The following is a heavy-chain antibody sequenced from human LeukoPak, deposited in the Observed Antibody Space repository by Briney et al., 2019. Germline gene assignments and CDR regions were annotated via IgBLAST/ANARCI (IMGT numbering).Heavy chain of an antibody. CDR2: INHSGST. CDR1: GGSISSSSYY. D-gene: IGHD5-12*01. CDR3: ARGGGGGYGFRQAFRANWFDP. J-gene: IGHJ5*02. V-gene: IGHV4-39*07. Sequence: SETLSPTCTVSGGSISSSSYYWGWIRQPPGKGLEWIGEINHSGSTNYNPSLKSRVTISVDTSKNQFSLKLSSVTAADTAVYYCARGGGGGYGFRQAFRANWFDPWGQGTLVTVSS.